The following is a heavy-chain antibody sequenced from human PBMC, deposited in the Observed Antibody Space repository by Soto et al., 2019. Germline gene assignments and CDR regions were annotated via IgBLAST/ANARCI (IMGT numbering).Heavy chain of an antibody. CDR1: GFTFSNYD. J-gene: IGHJ5*02. D-gene: IGHD6-13*01. CDR3: ARGTGYSSSWYTS. Sequence: EVQLVESGGGLVQPGGSLRLSCAASGFTFSNYDMHWVRQTTGKGLEWVSAIDTAGNTYYPDSVKGRFTISRENAKNSLLLQMNNLRAGATAVSCCARGTGYSSSWYTSWGQGTLVTVSS. CDR2: IDTAGNT. V-gene: IGHV3-13*04.